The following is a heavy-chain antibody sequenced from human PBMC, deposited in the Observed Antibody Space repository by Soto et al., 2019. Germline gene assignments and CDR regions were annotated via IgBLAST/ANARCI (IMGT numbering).Heavy chain of an antibody. V-gene: IGHV4-34*01. CDR2: INHSGST. CDR3: ARYYGFFLASTTGYNWFDP. Sequence: SETLSLTCAVYGGSFSGYYWSWIRQPPGKGLEWIGEINHSGSTNYNPSLKSRVTISVDTSKNQFSLKLSSVTAADTAVYYCARYYGFFLASTTGYNWFDPWGQGTLVTVSS. CDR1: GGSFSGYY. D-gene: IGHD4-17*01. J-gene: IGHJ5*02.